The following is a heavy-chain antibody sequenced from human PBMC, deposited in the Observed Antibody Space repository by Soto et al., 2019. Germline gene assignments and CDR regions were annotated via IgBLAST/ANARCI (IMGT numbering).Heavy chain of an antibody. V-gene: IGHV4-34*01. D-gene: IGHD3-9*01. Sequence: PSETLSLTCAVYGGSFSGYYWSWIRQPPGKGLEWIGEINHSGSTNYNPSLKSRVTISVDTSKNQFSLKLSSVTAADTAVYYCARARSRNRYYDILTGYYLRKDYGMDVWGQGTTVTVS. CDR3: ARARSRNRYYDILTGYYLRKDYGMDV. CDR2: INHSGST. CDR1: GGSFSGYY. J-gene: IGHJ6*02.